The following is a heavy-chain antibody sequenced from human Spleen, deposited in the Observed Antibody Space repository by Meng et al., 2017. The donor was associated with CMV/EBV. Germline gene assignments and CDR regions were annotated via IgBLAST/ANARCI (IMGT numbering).Heavy chain of an antibody. D-gene: IGHD4-11*01. CDR3: ARYSTFMTTAIPRFYYRAMDV. CDR1: GGSISSGGYY. CDR2: IDDSGST. Sequence: SETLSLTCNVSGGSISSGGYYWSWIRQHPGKGLEWIGHIDDSGSTLYNPSLKSRLTISVDTSKNHFSLKLTSATAADTAVYFCARYSTFMTTAIPRFYYRAMDVWGQGTTVTVSS. V-gene: IGHV4-31*03. J-gene: IGHJ6*02.